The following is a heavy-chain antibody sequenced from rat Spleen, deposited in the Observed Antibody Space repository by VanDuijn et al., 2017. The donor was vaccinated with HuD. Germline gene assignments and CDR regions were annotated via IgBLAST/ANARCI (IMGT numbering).Heavy chain of an antibody. CDR3: ARHGLPGYGVMDA. Sequence: EVQLVESGGGLVQPGRSLKLSCAASGFTFSDYNMAWVRQTPKKGLEWFTSISYADFTPYYRDSVKGRFTISRDNSRNTLDLQMDSLRSEDTATYYCARHGLPGYGVMDAWGQGASVTVSS. CDR2: ISYADFTP. V-gene: IGHV5-7*01. J-gene: IGHJ4*01. CDR1: GFTFSDYN. D-gene: IGHD1-4*01.